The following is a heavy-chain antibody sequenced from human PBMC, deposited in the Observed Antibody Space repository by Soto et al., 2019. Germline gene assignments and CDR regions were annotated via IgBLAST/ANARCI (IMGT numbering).Heavy chain of an antibody. Sequence: PGGSLRLSCAPSGFTFSNYAMHWVRQAPGKGLEWVAVISYDGSNKYYADSVKGRFTISRDNSKNTLYLQMNSLRAEDTAVYYCAKDISSYSGSYTYYFDYWGQGTLVTVSS. D-gene: IGHD1-26*01. CDR2: ISYDGSNK. CDR3: AKDISSYSGSYTYYFDY. CDR1: GFTFSNYA. J-gene: IGHJ4*02. V-gene: IGHV3-30-3*01.